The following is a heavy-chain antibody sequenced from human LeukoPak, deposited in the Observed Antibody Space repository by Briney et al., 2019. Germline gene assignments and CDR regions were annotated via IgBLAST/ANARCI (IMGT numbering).Heavy chain of an antibody. J-gene: IGHJ5*02. CDR1: GYTFTGYY. CDR3: ASLYYDSSGYLNWFDP. D-gene: IGHD3-22*01. CDR2: INPNSGGT. V-gene: IGHV1-2*02. Sequence: ASVKVSCKASGYTFTGYYTHWVRQAPGQGLEWMGWINPNSGGTNYAQKFQGRVTMTRDTSISTAYMELSRLRSDDTAVYYCASLYYDSSGYLNWFDPWGQGTLVTVSS.